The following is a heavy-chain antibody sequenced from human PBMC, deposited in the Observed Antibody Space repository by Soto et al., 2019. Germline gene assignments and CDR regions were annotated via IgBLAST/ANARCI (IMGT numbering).Heavy chain of an antibody. CDR1: GGTFSSYA. D-gene: IGHD1-7*01. Sequence: ASVKVSCKASGGTFSSYAISWVRQAPGQGLEWMGGIIPIFGTANYAQKFQGRVTITADESTSTAYMELSSLRSEDTAVYYCARDRERVTGTTWYRYYYYYGMDVWGQGTTVTVSS. J-gene: IGHJ6*02. CDR3: ARDRERVTGTTWYRYYYYYGMDV. V-gene: IGHV1-69*13. CDR2: IIPIFGTA.